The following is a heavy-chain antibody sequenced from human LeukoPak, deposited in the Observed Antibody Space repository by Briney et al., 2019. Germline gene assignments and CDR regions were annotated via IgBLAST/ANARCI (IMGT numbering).Heavy chain of an antibody. CDR2: ISSSSSYI. D-gene: IGHD3-9*01. CDR3: ARDREGYYGILTGYVLGDFDY. CDR1: GFTFSSYS. Sequence: IPGGSLRLSCAASGFTFSSYSMNWVRQAPGKGLEWVSSISSSSSYIYYADSVKGRFTISRDNAKNSLYLQMNSPRAEDTAVYYCARDREGYYGILTGYVLGDFDYWGQGTLVTVSS. J-gene: IGHJ4*02. V-gene: IGHV3-21*01.